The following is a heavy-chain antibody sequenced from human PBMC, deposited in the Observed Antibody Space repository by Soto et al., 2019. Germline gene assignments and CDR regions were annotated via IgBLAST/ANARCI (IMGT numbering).Heavy chain of an antibody. V-gene: IGHV4-4*02. D-gene: IGHD2-8*02. CDR2: IKHTGDT. CDR3: ARDKITGLFDY. CDR1: GDSIKTETW. Sequence: SETLSLTCAVSGDSIKTETWWSWLRQLPGTGLEWIGEIKHTGDTNYNPALRSRVSMSVDRTKNQFFLKLRSVSAADTAVYYCARDKITGLFDYWGQGTLVTVSS. J-gene: IGHJ4*02.